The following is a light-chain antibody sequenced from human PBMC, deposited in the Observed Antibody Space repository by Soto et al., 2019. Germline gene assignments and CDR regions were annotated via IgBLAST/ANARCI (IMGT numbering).Light chain of an antibody. Sequence: EVVLTQSPATLSLSPGERATLSCRASQSVSVYLAWYQQRPGQSPRLLIYDASNRASGIPARFGGSGSGTDFTLTISSLEPEDFAVYYCQQRSIWPPITFGQGTRLDIK. CDR2: DAS. CDR3: QQRSIWPPIT. CDR1: QSVSVY. V-gene: IGKV3-11*01. J-gene: IGKJ5*01.